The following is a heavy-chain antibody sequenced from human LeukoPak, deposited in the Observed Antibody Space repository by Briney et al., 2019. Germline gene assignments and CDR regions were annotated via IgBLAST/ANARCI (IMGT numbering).Heavy chain of an antibody. CDR1: GGSIRGYY. CDR3: ARGRGYYGSGSYRAPFDY. J-gene: IGHJ4*02. D-gene: IGHD3-10*01. V-gene: IGHV4-59*12. Sequence: SETLSLTCTVSGGSIRGYYWSWIRQPPGKGLEYIGYIYYSGITNYNPSLKSRVTISVDTSKNQFSLKLSSVTAADTAVYYCARGRGYYGSGSYRAPFDYWGQGTLVTVSS. CDR2: IYYSGIT.